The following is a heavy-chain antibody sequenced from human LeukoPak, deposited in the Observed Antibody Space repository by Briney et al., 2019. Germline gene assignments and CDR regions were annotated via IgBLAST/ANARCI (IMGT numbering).Heavy chain of an antibody. CDR3: EKGYCSGGSCYPPA. D-gene: IGHD2-15*01. Sequence: GGSLRLSCAASGFTLSSFAMSWVRQAPGKGLEWVSAITGSGGSTYYADSVRGRFTISRDNSKNTLYLQMNSLRAEDTAVYYCEKGYCSGGSCYPPAWGQGTLVTVSS. CDR1: GFTLSSFA. V-gene: IGHV3-23*01. J-gene: IGHJ4*02. CDR2: ITGSGGST.